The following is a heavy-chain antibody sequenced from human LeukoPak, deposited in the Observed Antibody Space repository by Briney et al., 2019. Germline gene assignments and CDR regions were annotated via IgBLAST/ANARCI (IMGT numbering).Heavy chain of an antibody. CDR2: ISGNGAGT. CDR1: GFTFSSHA. V-gene: IGHV3-23*02. J-gene: IGHJ4*02. D-gene: IGHD5-24*01. CDR3: ARDGYNLY. Sequence: AGGSLRLSCTPSGFTFSSHAMSWVRQAPGKGLEWVSGISGNGAGTYYGDSVKGRFTISRDNAKNSLYLQMNSLRAEDTAVYYCARDGYNLYWGQGTLVTVSS.